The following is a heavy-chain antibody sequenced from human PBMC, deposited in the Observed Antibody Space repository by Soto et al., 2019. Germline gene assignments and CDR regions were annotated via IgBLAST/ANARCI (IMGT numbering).Heavy chain of an antibody. CDR2: ISSSSSYI. Sequence: GGSLRLSCAASGFTFSSYSMNWVRQAPGKGLEWVSSISSSSSYIYYADSVKGRFTISRDNAKNSLYLQMNSLRAEDTVVYYCARGRYCSSTSCYYMDVWGKGTTVTVSS. D-gene: IGHD2-2*01. CDR1: GFTFSSYS. J-gene: IGHJ6*03. CDR3: ARGRYCSSTSCYYMDV. V-gene: IGHV3-21*01.